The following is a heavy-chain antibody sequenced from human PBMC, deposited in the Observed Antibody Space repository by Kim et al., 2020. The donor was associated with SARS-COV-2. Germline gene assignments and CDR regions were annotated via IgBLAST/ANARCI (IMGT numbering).Heavy chain of an antibody. D-gene: IGHD5-12*01. CDR2: IWYDGSNK. J-gene: IGHJ4*02. CDR3: ARAADSGYAWDFDY. Sequence: GGSLRLSCAASGFTFSSYGMHWVRQAPGKGLEWVAVIWYDGSNKYYADSVKGRFTISRDNSKNTLYLQMNSLRAEDTAVYYCARAADSGYAWDFDYWGQGTLVTVSS. CDR1: GFTFSSYG. V-gene: IGHV3-33*01.